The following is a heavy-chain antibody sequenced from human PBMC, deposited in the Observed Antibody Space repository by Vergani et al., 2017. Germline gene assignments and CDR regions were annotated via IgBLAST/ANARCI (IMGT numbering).Heavy chain of an antibody. Sequence: EVQLVQSGAEVKKPGESLKISCKGSGYSFTSYWIGWVRQMPGKGLEWMGIIYPGDSDTRYSPSFQGQVTISADKSISTAYLQWSSLKASDTAMYYCARGEDYYDSSGYYGYDAFDIWGQGTMVTVSS. D-gene: IGHD3-22*01. J-gene: IGHJ3*02. V-gene: IGHV5-51*03. CDR3: ARGEDYYDSSGYYGYDAFDI. CDR1: GYSFTSYW. CDR2: IYPGDSDT.